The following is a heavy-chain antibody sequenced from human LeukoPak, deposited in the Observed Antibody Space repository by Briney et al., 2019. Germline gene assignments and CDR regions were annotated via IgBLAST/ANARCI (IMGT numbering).Heavy chain of an antibody. CDR2: FDPQYGEG. CDR3: ATGAYTSGSFYFGDIFN. CDR1: GYILTELS. Sequence: GAPVKVSCKVSGYILTELSIHWVRQAPSKGLEWMGGFDPQYGEGVYAQKFLGRVTMTEDTSTDTAYMELRSLSSDDTAVYYCATGAYTSGSFYFGDIFNWGQGTLVTVSS. V-gene: IGHV1-24*01. D-gene: IGHD3-10*01. J-gene: IGHJ4*02.